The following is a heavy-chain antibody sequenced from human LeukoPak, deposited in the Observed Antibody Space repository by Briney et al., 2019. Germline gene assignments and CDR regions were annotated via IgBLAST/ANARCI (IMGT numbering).Heavy chain of an antibody. V-gene: IGHV1-8*01. CDR2: MNPNSGNT. D-gene: IGHD6-6*01. J-gene: IGHJ6*03. CDR1: GYTFTSYD. CDR3: ARYYSIAARPFYYYYMDV. Sequence: GASVKVSCKASGYTFTSYDINWVRQATGQGLEWMGWMNPNSGNTGYAQRFQGRVTMTRNTSISTAYMELSSLRSEDTAVYYCARYYSIAARPFYYYYMDVWGKGTTVTVSS.